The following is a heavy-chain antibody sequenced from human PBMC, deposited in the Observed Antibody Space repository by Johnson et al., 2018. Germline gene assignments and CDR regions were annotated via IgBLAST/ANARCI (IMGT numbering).Heavy chain of an antibody. D-gene: IGHD6-19*01. CDR3: AKPGGYSSGGYGLAY. CDR2: ISYDGNST. V-gene: IGHV3-30*18. J-gene: IGHJ4*02. Sequence: QVQLVQSGGGVVQPGRSLRLSCAASGFTFSTYGMHWVRQAPGKGLEWVALISYDGNSTYYGDSVKGRLTIPRDNSKNRLDLKMNSLRAEDTAVYYCAKPGGYSSGGYGLAYWGQGTLVTVSS. CDR1: GFTFSTYG.